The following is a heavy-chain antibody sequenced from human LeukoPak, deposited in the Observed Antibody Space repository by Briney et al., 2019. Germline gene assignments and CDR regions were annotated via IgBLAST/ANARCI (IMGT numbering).Heavy chain of an antibody. CDR2: ISGSGGST. CDR3: AKVYCSGGSCYFDY. V-gene: IGHV3-23*01. D-gene: IGHD2-15*01. CDR1: GFTFSSYA. J-gene: IGHJ4*02. Sequence: GSLRLSCAASGFTFSSYAMSWVRQAPGKGLEWVSAISGSGGSTYYADSVKGRFTISRDNSKNTLYLQMNSLRTEDTAVYYCAKVYCSGGSCYFDYWGQGTLVTVSS.